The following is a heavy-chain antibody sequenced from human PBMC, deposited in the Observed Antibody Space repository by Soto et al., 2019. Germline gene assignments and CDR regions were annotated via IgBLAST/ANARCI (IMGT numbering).Heavy chain of an antibody. D-gene: IGHD5-12*01. CDR2: IYHSGST. V-gene: IGHV4-30-2*01. Sequence: QLQLQESGSGLVKPSQTLSLTCAVSGGSISSGGYSWSWIRQPPGKGLEWIGYIYHSGSTYYNPSLMRRVTISVDRSKNPFSLKLSSVTAADTAVYYCARRRGFPYYYGMDVWGQGTTVTVSS. CDR3: ARRRGFPYYYGMDV. CDR1: GGSISSGGYS. J-gene: IGHJ6*02.